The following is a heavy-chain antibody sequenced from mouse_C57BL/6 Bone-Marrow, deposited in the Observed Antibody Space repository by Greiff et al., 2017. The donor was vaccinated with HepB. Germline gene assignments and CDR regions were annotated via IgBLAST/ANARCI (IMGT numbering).Heavy chain of an antibody. CDR2: ISSGSSTI. CDR3: ARNGYFDV. J-gene: IGHJ1*03. CDR1: GFTFSDYG. V-gene: IGHV5-17*01. Sequence: EVQLVESGGGLVKPGGSLKLSCAASGFTFSDYGMHWVRQAPEKGLEWVAYISSGSSTIYYADTVKGRFPISRDNAKNTLFLQMTSLRSEDTAMYYCARNGYFDVWGTGTTVTVSS.